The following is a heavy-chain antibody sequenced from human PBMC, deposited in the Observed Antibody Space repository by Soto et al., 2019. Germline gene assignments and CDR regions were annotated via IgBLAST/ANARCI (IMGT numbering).Heavy chain of an antibody. V-gene: IGHV1-46*01. CDR1: GYTFASHY. CDR2: INPKGGNT. J-gene: IGHJ4*01. CDR3: GRDTSGLDY. Sequence: QVQLVQSGAEVKKPGASVQVSCQASGYTFASHYIHWVRQAPGQGLEWMGVINPKGGNTRYAQRFQDRLTLTTDTPTNPVYLDRSSVSSEDRAGYYCGRDTSGLDYWGHGTLVTVSS.